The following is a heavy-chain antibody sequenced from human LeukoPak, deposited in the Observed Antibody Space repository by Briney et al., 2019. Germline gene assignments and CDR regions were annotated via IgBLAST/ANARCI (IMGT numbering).Heavy chain of an antibody. CDR1: GDSIIGYY. D-gene: IGHD3-10*01. J-gene: IGHJ3*02. CDR3: SFNLGSGSYAFDI. V-gene: IGHV4-59*01. CDR2: IRYSGSA. Sequence: SETLSLTCTVSGDSIIGYYWSWIRQPPGKGLEWIGYIRYSGSANYNPSLKSRVTISVDTSKNQFSLKLSSVTAADTAVYYCSFNLGSGSYAFDIWGQGTMVTVSS.